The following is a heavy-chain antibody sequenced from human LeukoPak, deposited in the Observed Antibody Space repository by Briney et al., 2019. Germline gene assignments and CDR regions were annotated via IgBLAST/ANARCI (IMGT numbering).Heavy chain of an antibody. CDR3: ARAWSGYHVIFDY. CDR2: IIPIFGTA. V-gene: IGHV1-69*13. CDR1: GGTFSSYA. Sequence: ASVKVSCKASGGTFSSYAISWVRQAPGQGPEWMGGIIPIFGTANYAQKFQGRVTITADESTSTAYMELSSLRSEDTAVYYCARAWSGYHVIFDYWGQGTLVTVSS. D-gene: IGHD3-3*01. J-gene: IGHJ4*02.